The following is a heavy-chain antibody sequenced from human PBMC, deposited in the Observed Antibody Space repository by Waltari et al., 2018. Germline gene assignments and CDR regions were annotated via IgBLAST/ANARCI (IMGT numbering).Heavy chain of an antibody. CDR2: ITHAGSEH. J-gene: IGHJ4*02. D-gene: IGHD2-21*01. V-gene: IGHV3-7*01. Sequence: EVQVVESGGGLVQPGGAMRLSCAASGFPFRNYWMLWARQAPGKGRGLCAMITHAGSEHYYVDAVRCRFTCSRDTAKTSLVLQMTSLIAEDTAVSYCFSSDSIDFWGQGLLVTVSS. CDR1: GFPFRNYW. CDR3: FSSDSIDF.